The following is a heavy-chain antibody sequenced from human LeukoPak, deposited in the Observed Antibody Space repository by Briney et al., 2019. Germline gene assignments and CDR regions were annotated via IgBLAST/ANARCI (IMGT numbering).Heavy chain of an antibody. J-gene: IGHJ5*02. CDR3: ARDYDTNSGHWFDP. D-gene: IGHD2-8*01. CDR2: INHNGNV. CDR1: GFTFSSYW. V-gene: IGHV3-7*01. Sequence: GGSLRLSCAASGFTFSSYWMNWARQAPGKGLEWVASINHNGNVNYVDSVKGRFTISRDNAKNSLYLQMSNLRAEDTAVYYCARDYDTNSGHWFDPWGQGTLVTVSS.